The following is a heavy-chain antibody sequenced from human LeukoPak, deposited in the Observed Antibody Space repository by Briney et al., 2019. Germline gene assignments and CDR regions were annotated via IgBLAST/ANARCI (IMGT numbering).Heavy chain of an antibody. Sequence: PGGSLRLSCSAFGLTFGDYAFHWVRQAPGKGLEWLAVISYDGSNKYYADSVKGRFTISRDNSKNTLYLQMNSLRAEDTAVYYCAKDLRGGSGWYNYFDYWGQGTLVTVSS. CDR2: ISYDGSNK. CDR3: AKDLRGGSGWYNYFDY. V-gene: IGHV3-30*18. D-gene: IGHD6-19*01. CDR1: GLTFGDYA. J-gene: IGHJ4*02.